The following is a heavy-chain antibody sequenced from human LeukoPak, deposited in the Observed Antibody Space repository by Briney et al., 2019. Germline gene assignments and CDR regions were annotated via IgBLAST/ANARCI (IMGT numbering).Heavy chain of an antibody. V-gene: IGHV3-74*01. Sequence: PGGSLRLSCAASGFSFSSYWIHRVRQAPGKGLVWVSRINTDGSDATYADSVKGRFTISRDNAKNTLYLQMYSLRAEDTAVYYCARDGHYYYGMDVWGQGTTVTVSS. J-gene: IGHJ6*02. CDR2: INTDGSDA. CDR1: GFSFSSYW. CDR3: ARDGHYYYGMDV.